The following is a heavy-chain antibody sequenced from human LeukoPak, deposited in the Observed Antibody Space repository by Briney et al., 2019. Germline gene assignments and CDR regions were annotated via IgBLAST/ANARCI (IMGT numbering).Heavy chain of an antibody. CDR2: IYYSGST. CDR1: GGSISSGDYY. J-gene: IGHJ5*02. Sequence: SETLSLTCTVSGGSISSGDYYWSWIRQPPGKGLEWIGYIYYSGSTYYNPSLKSRVTMSVDTSKNQFSLKLSSVTAADTAVYYCARELTEDIVVVPAATPGAYNWFDPWGQGTLVTVSS. CDR3: ARELTEDIVVVPAATPGAYNWFDP. V-gene: IGHV4-61*08. D-gene: IGHD2-2*01.